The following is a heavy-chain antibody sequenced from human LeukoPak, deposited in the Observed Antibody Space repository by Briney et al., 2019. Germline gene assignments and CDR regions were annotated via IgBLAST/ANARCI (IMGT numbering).Heavy chain of an antibody. D-gene: IGHD3-16*02. V-gene: IGHV3-23*01. J-gene: IGHJ5*02. Sequence: GGSLRLSCAASGFTFSNYAMHWVRQAPGKGLEWVSAISGSGGSTYYADSVKGRFTISRDNSKNTLYLQMNSLRAEDTAVYYCAKGGDYVWGSYRYLSWGQGTLVTVSS. CDR3: AKGGDYVWGSYRYLS. CDR2: ISGSGGST. CDR1: GFTFSNYA.